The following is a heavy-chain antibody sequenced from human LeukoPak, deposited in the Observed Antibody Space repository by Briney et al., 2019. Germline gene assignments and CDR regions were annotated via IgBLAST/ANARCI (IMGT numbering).Heavy chain of an antibody. D-gene: IGHD3-3*01. V-gene: IGHV3-23*01. J-gene: IGHJ4*02. Sequence: SGGSLRLSCAASGFTVSSNYMSWDRQAPGKGLEWVSAISGSGGSTYYADSVKGRFTISRDNSKNTLYLQMNRLRDEDTALFYCAKEVKDTGYYHLDNWGQGTLVTVSS. CDR3: AKEVKDTGYYHLDN. CDR1: GFTVSSNY. CDR2: ISGSGGST.